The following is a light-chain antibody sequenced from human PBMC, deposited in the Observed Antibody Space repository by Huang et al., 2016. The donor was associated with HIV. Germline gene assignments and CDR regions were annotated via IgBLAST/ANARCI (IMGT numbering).Light chain of an antibody. V-gene: IGKV3-11*01. J-gene: IGKJ4*01. CDR2: DAS. CDR3: QQRSAWPLT. CDR1: QSVRSY. Sequence: EIVLTQSPATLSLSPGERATLSCRASQSVRSYLAWYQQKPGQAPRLLIYDASNRATGIPARFRGSGSGTDFTLTINNLQSEDFAVYYCQQRSAWPLTFGGGTKVEI.